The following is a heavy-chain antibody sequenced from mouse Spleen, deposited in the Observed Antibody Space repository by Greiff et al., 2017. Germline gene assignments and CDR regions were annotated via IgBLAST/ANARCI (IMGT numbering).Heavy chain of an antibody. CDR2: IYPRSGNT. V-gene: IGHV1-81*01. CDR3: AREELLLRPWYFDV. Sequence: QVQLQQSGAELARPGASVKLSCKASGYTFTSYGISWVKQRTGQGLEWIGEIYPRSGNTYYNEKFKGKATLTADKSSSTAYMELRSLTSEDSAVYFCAREELLLRPWYFDVWGTGTTVTVSS. CDR1: GYTFTSYG. J-gene: IGHJ1*03. D-gene: IGHD1-1*01.